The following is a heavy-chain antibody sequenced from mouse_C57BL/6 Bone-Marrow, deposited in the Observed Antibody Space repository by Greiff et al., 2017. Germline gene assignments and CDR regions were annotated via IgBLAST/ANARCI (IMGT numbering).Heavy chain of an antibody. D-gene: IGHD1-1*01. J-gene: IGHJ2*01. CDR2: IDPSDSYT. CDR1: GYTFTSYW. Sequence: QVQLQQSGAELVMPGASVKLSCKASGYTFTSYWMHWVKQRPGQGLEWIGEIDPSDSYTNYNQKFKGKSTLTVDKSSSTAYMQLSSLTSEDSAVYYCARKLLSGYFDYWGQGTTLTVSS. CDR3: ARKLLSGYFDY. V-gene: IGHV1-69*01.